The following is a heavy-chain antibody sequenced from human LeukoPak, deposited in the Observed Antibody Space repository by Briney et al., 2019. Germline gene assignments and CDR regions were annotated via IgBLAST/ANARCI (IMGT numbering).Heavy chain of an antibody. J-gene: IGHJ5*02. CDR3: TTERWLWFVESRWFDP. CDR2: IRSKAYGGTT. D-gene: IGHD3-10*01. V-gene: IGHV3-49*04. CDR1: GFTFGDYA. Sequence: GGSLRLSCTASGFTFGDYAMSWVRQAPGKGLEWVGFIRSKAYGGTTEYAASVKGRFTISRDDSKSIAYLQMNSLKTEDTAVYYCTTERWLWFVESRWFDPWGQGTLVTVSS.